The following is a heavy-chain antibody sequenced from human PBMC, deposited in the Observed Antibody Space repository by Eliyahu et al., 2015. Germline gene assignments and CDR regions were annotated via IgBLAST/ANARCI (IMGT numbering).Heavy chain of an antibody. CDR2: INHXGST. Sequence: QVQLQQWGAGLLKPSETLSLTCAVXGGXFSGYYWXWIRQPPGKGXEWIGEINHXGSTNYXPSLKXRVTISVDTSKNQFSLKLSSVTAADTAVYYCASTMVRGVNADDYWGQGTLVTVSS. J-gene: IGHJ4*02. V-gene: IGHV4-34*01. CDR1: GGXFSGYY. CDR3: ASTMVRGVNADDY. D-gene: IGHD3-10*01.